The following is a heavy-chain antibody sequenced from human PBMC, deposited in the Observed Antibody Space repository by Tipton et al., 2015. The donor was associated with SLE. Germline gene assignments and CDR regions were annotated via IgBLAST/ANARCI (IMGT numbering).Heavy chain of an antibody. CDR1: DDSISGYY. J-gene: IGHJ4*02. V-gene: IGHV4-59*12. D-gene: IGHD1-7*01. CDR2: IGHSGST. Sequence: GLVKPSETLSLTCTVSDDSISGYYWSWIRQPPGKGLEWIGYIGHSGSTNYNPSLKSRVTISVDKSKNQFSLKLSSVTAADTAVYYCARSGPYWNYGHYFDYWGQGTLVTVSS. CDR3: ARSGPYWNYGHYFDY.